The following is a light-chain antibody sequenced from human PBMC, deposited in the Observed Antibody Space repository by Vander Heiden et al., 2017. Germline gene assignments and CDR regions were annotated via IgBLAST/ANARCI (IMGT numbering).Light chain of an antibody. Sequence: DIQTTQPPSSLSSSTGDRVTITCRASEPIRSYLNWYQQKPGKAPNPLIYAATTVETGVPSRFRGSGSGTDFTLTITSLQPEDFATYYCQQSLSAPRTFGRGTKVEIK. CDR1: EPIRSY. V-gene: IGKV1-39*01. CDR2: AAT. CDR3: QQSLSAPRT. J-gene: IGKJ1*01.